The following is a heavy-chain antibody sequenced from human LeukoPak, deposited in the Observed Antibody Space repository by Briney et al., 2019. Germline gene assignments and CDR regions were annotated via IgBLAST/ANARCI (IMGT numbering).Heavy chain of an antibody. CDR1: GYTFTSYD. V-gene: IGHV1-8*01. CDR2: MNPNSGNT. J-gene: IGHJ6*02. Sequence: GASVKVSCKASGYTFTSYDINWVRQATGQGLEWMGWMNPNSGNTGYAQKFQGRVTMTRNTSISTAYMELSSLRSEDTAVYYCARRGQSMEWLLYPHYGMDVWGQGTTVTVSS. D-gene: IGHD3-3*01. CDR3: ARRGQSMEWLLYPHYGMDV.